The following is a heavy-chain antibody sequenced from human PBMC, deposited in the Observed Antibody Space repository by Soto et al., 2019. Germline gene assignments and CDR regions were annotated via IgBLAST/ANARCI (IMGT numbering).Heavy chain of an antibody. J-gene: IGHJ4*02. CDR1: GFTFSSYS. CDR2: ISSSSSYI. CDR3: ARGLDNSGWYYFDY. D-gene: IGHD6-19*01. V-gene: IGHV3-21*01. Sequence: EVQLVESGGGLVKPGGSLRLSCAASGFTFSSYSMNWVRQAPGKGLEWVSSISSSSSYIYYADSVKGRFTISRDNAKNSLYLQMNSLRAEDTAVYYCARGLDNSGWYYFDYWCQGTLITVSS.